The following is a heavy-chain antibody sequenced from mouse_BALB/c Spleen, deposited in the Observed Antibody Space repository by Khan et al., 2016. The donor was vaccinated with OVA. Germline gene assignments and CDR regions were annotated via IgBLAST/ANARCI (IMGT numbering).Heavy chain of an antibody. D-gene: IGHD4-1*01. J-gene: IGHJ3*01. CDR1: GFTFSNFG. Sequence: EVELVESRGGLVQPGGSRKLSCAASGFTFSNFGMHWIRQAPEKGLEWVAYISSDSITLYYADTTKGRFTISRDNPRNTLFLQMTSLRSEDTAMYYCARANWAWFAYWGQGTLVTVSA. V-gene: IGHV5-17*02. CDR3: ARANWAWFAY. CDR2: ISSDSITL.